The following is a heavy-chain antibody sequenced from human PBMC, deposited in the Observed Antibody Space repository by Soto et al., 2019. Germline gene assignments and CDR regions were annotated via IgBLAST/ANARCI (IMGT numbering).Heavy chain of an antibody. D-gene: IGHD7-27*01. CDR3: ARARAGDPYYFDY. V-gene: IGHV4-39*07. CDR2: IYYSGST. Sequence: SETLSLTCTVSGGSISSSSYYWGWIRQPPGKGLEWIGSIYYSGSTYYNPSLKSRFTISVDTSKNQFSLKLSSVTAADTAVYYCARARAGDPYYFDYWGQGTLVTVSS. CDR1: GGSISSSSYY. J-gene: IGHJ4*02.